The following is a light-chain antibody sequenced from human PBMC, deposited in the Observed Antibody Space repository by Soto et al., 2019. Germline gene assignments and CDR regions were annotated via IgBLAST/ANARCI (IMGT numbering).Light chain of an antibody. V-gene: IGKV3-15*01. Sequence: IAMTQCPTTLSVSPEVRATLSCRASQSVRSNLAWYQQKPGHSPRFLIYGVSTRATGIPARFSGSGSGTEFTLTISILQSEDFAVYYCQHYNNWSTFGQGTRLEIK. CDR3: QHYNNWST. CDR2: GVS. J-gene: IGKJ5*01. CDR1: QSVRSN.